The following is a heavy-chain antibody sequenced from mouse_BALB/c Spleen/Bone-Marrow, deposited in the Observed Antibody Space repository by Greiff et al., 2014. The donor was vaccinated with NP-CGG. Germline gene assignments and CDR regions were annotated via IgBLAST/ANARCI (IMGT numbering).Heavy chain of an antibody. J-gene: IGHJ4*01. V-gene: IGHV14-3*02. CDR3: ARWEYYAMDY. CDR2: IDPANGNT. Sequence: ESGAELVKPGASVKLSCTASGFNIKDTYMHWVKQRPEQGLEWIGRIDPANGNTKYDPKFQGKATITADTSSNTAYLQLSSLTSEVTAVYYCARWEYYAMDYWGQGTSVTVSS. CDR1: GFNIKDTY. D-gene: IGHD4-1*01.